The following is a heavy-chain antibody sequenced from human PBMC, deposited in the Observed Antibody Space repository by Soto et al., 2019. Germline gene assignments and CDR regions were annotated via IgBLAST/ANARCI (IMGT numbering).Heavy chain of an antibody. CDR2: INWNDDE. D-gene: IGHD2-15*01. J-gene: IGHJ3*02. CDR3: AHRHDLGGFDI. V-gene: IGHV2-5*01. Sequence: QITLKESGPTLVKPTQTLTLTCTFSGFSLNTRAVGVGWIRQASGKALEWLALINWNDDERYSLSLKDRLTITKDTSKNHVVLTMTNIGPVDTATYYCAHRHDLGGFDIWGQGTAVTVSS. CDR1: GFSLNTRAVG.